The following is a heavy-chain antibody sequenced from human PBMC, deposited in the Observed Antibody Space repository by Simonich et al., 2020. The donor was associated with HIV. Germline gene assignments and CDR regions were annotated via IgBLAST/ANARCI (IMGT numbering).Heavy chain of an antibody. CDR1: GFTFSGYG. CDR3: ATDGKIGEGYYYMDV. Sequence: GGGLVKPGGSLRLSCAASGFTFSGYGMHWVRQAPAKGLEWVAVIWYDGKIKYYADSVKGRFSISRDDSKNTLYLQMNSLRAEDTAVYYCATDGKIGEGYYYMDVWGKGTTVTVSS. CDR2: IWYDGKIK. V-gene: IGHV3-33*01. D-gene: IGHD3-10*01. J-gene: IGHJ6*03.